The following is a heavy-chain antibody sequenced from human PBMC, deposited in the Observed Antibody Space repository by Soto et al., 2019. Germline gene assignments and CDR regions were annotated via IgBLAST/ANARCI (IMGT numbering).Heavy chain of an antibody. D-gene: IGHD3-22*01. CDR1: GGSISNYY. V-gene: IGHV4-59*01. J-gene: IGHJ4*02. CDR2: IYYTGST. Sequence: PSETLSLTCTVSGGSISNYYWSWIRQPPGKGLKWIGYIYYTGSTNYNPSLKSRVTISLDTSKNQFSLKLSSVTAADTAVFYCARSYYYETTGYYPLDYWGQGTLVTVSS. CDR3: ARSYYYETTGYYPLDY.